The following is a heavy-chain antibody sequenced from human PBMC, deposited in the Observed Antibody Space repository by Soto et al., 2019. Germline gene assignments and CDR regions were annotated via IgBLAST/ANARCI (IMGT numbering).Heavy chain of an antibody. V-gene: IGHV1-18*01. J-gene: IGHJ4*02. D-gene: IGHD2-8*02. CDR1: GYSFTKYA. CDR2: ISTYNGDT. CDR3: ARDPANTGANYGYFDS. Sequence: QVQLVQSGTEVKKPGASVKVSCKASGYSFTKYAISWVRQAPGQGLEWMGWISTYNGDTMYAQKVPGRVTLTTDTYTNTVYMELRSLRSDDTAVYYCARDPANTGANYGYFDSWGQGTLVTVSS.